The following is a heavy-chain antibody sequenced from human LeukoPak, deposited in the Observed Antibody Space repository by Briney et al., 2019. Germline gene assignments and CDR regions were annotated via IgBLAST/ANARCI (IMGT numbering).Heavy chain of an antibody. CDR2: IYSGGST. V-gene: IGHV3-66*01. CDR3: ASPEYVDRRPGPAPPPVHYYYGMDV. J-gene: IGHJ6*02. D-gene: IGHD2/OR15-2a*01. CDR1: GLIFSRSS. Sequence: GGSLRLSCAASGLIFSRSSINWIRQAPWKGLEWVSVIYSGGSTYYADSVKGRFTISRDNSKNTLYLQMNSLRAEDTAVYYCASPEYVDRRPGPAPPPVHYYYGMDVWGQGTTVTVSS.